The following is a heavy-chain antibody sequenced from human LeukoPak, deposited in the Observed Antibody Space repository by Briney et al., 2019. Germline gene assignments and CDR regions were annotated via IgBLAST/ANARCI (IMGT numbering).Heavy chain of an antibody. V-gene: IGHV4-39*01. J-gene: IGHJ4*02. CDR2: IYYSGST. CDR1: GGSISSSSYY. D-gene: IGHD3-22*01. CDR3: ARLKYYYDSSGYRYYFDY. Sequence: SETLSLTCTVSGGSISSSSYYWGWIRQPPGKGLEWIGSIYYSGSTYYNPSLKSRVTISVDTSKNQFSLKLSSVTAADTAVYYCARLKYYYDSSGYRYYFDYWGQGTLVTVSS.